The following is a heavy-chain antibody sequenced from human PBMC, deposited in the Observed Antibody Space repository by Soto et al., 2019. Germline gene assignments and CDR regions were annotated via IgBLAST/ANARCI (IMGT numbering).Heavy chain of an antibody. V-gene: IGHV4-39*07. Sequence: PSETLSLTCTVSGDSISSSTYYWGWIRQPPGKGLEWIGNIYYSGITYYNPSLKSRVAISVDTSKNQFSLKLSSVTAADTAVYYCARERGRAGDPRDYYGMDVWGQGTTVT. J-gene: IGHJ6*02. D-gene: IGHD2-21*02. CDR3: ARERGRAGDPRDYYGMDV. CDR1: GDSISSSTYY. CDR2: IYYSGIT.